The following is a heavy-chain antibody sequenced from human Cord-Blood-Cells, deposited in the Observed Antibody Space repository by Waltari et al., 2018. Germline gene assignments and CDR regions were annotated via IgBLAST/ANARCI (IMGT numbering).Heavy chain of an antibody. Sequence: QVQLQESGPGLVKPSETLSLTCTVSGYSISSGYYWGWIRQPPGKGLGWIGGIYHSGSTYYNPSLKSRVTISVDTSKNQFSLKLSSVTAADTAVYYCARSFCSSTSCLNWFDPWGQGTLVTVSS. J-gene: IGHJ5*02. V-gene: IGHV4-38-2*02. D-gene: IGHD2-2*01. CDR3: ARSFCSSTSCLNWFDP. CDR1: GYSISSGYY. CDR2: IYHSGST.